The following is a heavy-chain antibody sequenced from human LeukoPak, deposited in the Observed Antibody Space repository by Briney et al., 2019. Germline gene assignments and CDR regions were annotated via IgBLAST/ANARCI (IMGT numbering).Heavy chain of an antibody. CDR1: GFSVTTDSYC. CDR2: DYCGGNT. Sequence: SETLSLTCTVSGFSVTTDSYCWGWIRQPPGKGLEWIGYDYCGGNTNYDPSLKRRVTISVDASKNQFSLTLTSVTAADTAVYFCARDHFGSLDSWGQGILVTVSS. J-gene: IGHJ4*02. CDR3: ARDHFGSLDS. V-gene: IGHV4-61*01. D-gene: IGHD3-10*01.